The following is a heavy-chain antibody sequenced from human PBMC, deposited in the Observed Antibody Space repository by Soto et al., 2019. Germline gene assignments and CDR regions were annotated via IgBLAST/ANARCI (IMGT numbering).Heavy chain of an antibody. Sequence: GGSLRLSCAASGFTLRNYVMSWVRQAPGKGLEWVSGISGSGVRTYYADSVKGRFTISRDNFNNMVYLQMNSLRADDTAIYYCARDQQWELPHHLDFWGQGTLVTVSS. CDR2: ISGSGVRT. CDR1: GFTLRNYV. V-gene: IGHV3-23*01. D-gene: IGHD1-26*01. J-gene: IGHJ4*02. CDR3: ARDQQWELPHHLDF.